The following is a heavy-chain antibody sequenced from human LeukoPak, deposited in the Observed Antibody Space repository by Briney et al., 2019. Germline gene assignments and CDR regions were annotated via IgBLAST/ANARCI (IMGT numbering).Heavy chain of an antibody. CDR2: ISAYSGNT. CDR1: GYTFSNYG. D-gene: IGHD2-15*01. J-gene: IGHJ4*02. Sequence: ASVKVSCKTSGYTFSNYGIGWMRQAPGQGLEWMGWISAYSGNTEYAQKVQGRVTMTADTSTNTAYLELMSLRSDDTAIYHCARVGAYCTGDSCFDYWGQGTLATVSS. V-gene: IGHV1-18*01. CDR3: ARVGAYCTGDSCFDY.